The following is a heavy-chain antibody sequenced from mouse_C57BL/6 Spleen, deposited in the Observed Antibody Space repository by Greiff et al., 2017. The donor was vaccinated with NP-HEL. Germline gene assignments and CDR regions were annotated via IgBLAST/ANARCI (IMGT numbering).Heavy chain of an antibody. Sequence: EVQLVESGGGLVQPGGSLSLSCAASGFPFTDYYMSWVRQPPGKALEWLGFIRNKANGHTTEYSASVKGRFTISRDNSQSILYLQMNALGAEDRATYYCARYIWDLYYFDYWGQGTTLTVSS. CDR1: GFPFTDYY. D-gene: IGHD4-1*01. J-gene: IGHJ2*01. V-gene: IGHV7-3*01. CDR2: IRNKANGHTT. CDR3: ARYIWDLYYFDY.